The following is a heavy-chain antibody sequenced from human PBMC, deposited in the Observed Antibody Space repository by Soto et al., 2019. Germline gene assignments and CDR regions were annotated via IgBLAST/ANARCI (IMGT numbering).Heavy chain of an antibody. Sequence: PVGSLRLYGAASRFTLISYGMHGVRQATGKGLEWVAVILYDGSDKYYAASVKGRFTISRDNSKNTLYQQMNSLRAEDTAVYYCALSWYSYYFDLWGQGTLVTVSS. V-gene: IGHV3-33*08. CDR3: ALSWYSYYFDL. J-gene: IGHJ4*02. CDR2: ILYDGSDK. CDR1: RFTLISYG. D-gene: IGHD1-1*01.